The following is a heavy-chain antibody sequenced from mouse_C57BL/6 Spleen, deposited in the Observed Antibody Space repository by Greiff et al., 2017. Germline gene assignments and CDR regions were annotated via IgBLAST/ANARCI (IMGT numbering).Heavy chain of an antibody. CDR1: GYTFTSYW. J-gene: IGHJ4*01. CDR2: IYPSDSET. Sequence: VQLQQPGAELVRPGSSVKLSCKASGYTFTSYWMDWVKQRPGQGLEWIGNIYPSDSETHYNQKFKDKATLTVDKSSSTAYMQLSSLTSEDSAVYYCARCNYEGYAMDYWGQGTSVTVSS. CDR3: ARCNYEGYAMDY. V-gene: IGHV1-61*01. D-gene: IGHD2-1*01.